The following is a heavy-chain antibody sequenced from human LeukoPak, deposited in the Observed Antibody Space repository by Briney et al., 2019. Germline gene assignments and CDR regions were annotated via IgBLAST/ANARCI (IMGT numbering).Heavy chain of an antibody. CDR1: GFTFSSYW. CDR3: ARGLYSYEVDY. D-gene: IGHD5-18*01. CDR2: IYSDGSSY. J-gene: IGHJ4*02. Sequence: GGSLRLSCAASGFTFSSYWMHWVRQAPGKGLVWVSRIYSDGSSYTADSVKGRFTISRDNAKDTLYLQMNSLRVEDTAVYYCARGLYSYEVDYWGQGTLVTVSS. V-gene: IGHV3-74*03.